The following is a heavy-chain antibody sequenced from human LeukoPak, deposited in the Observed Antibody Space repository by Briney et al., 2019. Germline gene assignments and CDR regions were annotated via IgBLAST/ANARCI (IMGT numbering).Heavy chain of an antibody. V-gene: IGHV4-34*01. Sequence: PSETLSLTCAVYGGSFGGYYWSWIRQPPGKGLEWIGEINHSGSTNYNPSLKSRVTISVDTSKNQFSLKLSSVTAADTAVYYCARGPSYCSSTSCSTANWFDPWGQGTLVTVSS. J-gene: IGHJ5*02. CDR1: GGSFGGYY. CDR3: ARGPSYCSSTSCSTANWFDP. D-gene: IGHD2-2*01. CDR2: INHSGST.